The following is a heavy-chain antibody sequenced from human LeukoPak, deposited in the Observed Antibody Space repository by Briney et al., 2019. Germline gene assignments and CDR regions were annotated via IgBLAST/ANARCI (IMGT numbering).Heavy chain of an antibody. CDR1: GYSISSGYY. CDR2: IYHSGST. J-gene: IGHJ3*02. V-gene: IGHV4-38-2*02. D-gene: IGHD3-3*01. CDR3: ARGSLDYDFWSGYSRNHNAFDI. Sequence: PSETLSLTCTVSGYSISSGYYWGWIRQPPGKGLEWIGSIYHSGSTYYNPSLKSRVTISVDTSKNQFSLKLSSVTAADTAVYYCARGSLDYDFWSGYSRNHNAFDIWGQGTMVTVSS.